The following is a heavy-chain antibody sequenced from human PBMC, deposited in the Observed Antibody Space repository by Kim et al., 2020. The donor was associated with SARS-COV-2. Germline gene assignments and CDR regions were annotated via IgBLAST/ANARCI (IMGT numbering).Heavy chain of an antibody. CDR2: INPSGGST. D-gene: IGHD6-19*01. CDR1: GYTFTSYY. V-gene: IGHV1-46*01. Sequence: ASVKVSCKASGYTFTSYYMHWVRQAPGQGLEWMGIINPSGGSTSYAQKFQGRVTMTRDTSTSTVYMELSSLRSEDTAVYYCARDSIAVAGTGYYYYGMDVWGQGTTVTVSS. J-gene: IGHJ6*02. CDR3: ARDSIAVAGTGYYYYGMDV.